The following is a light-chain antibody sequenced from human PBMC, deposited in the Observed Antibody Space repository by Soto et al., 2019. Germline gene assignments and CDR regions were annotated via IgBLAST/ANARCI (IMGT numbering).Light chain of an antibody. V-gene: IGLV1-47*01. CDR2: RNN. Sequence: QSVLTQPPSASGTPGQRVTISCSGSISNIGSNYVYWYQQLPGTAPKLLIYRNNQRPSGVPDRFSGSKSGTSASLAISGLRSEDEADYYCAAWDDSLSVLVFGGGTKLTVL. J-gene: IGLJ3*02. CDR1: ISNIGSNY. CDR3: AAWDDSLSVLV.